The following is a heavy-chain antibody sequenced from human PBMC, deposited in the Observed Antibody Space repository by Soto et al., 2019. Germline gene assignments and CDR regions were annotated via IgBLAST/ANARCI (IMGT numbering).Heavy chain of an antibody. CDR1: WFTVISNY. CDR2: IYSGGST. J-gene: IGHJ4*02. D-gene: IGHD4-17*01. CDR3: ARDGYGDLLGSFDY. Sequence: GGSLRFSCASSWFTVISNYMSWVRQAPGKGLEWVSVIYSGGSTYYADSVKGRFTISRDNPKNTLYLQMNSLRAEDTAVYYCARDGYGDLLGSFDYWGQGTLVTVSS. V-gene: IGHV3-53*01.